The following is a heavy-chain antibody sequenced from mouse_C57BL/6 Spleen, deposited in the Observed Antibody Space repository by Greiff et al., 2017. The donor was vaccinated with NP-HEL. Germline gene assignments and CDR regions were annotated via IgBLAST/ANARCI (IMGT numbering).Heavy chain of an antibody. V-gene: IGHV5-9-1*02. CDR2: ISSGGDYI. CDR1: GFTFSSYA. D-gene: IGHD2-14*01. CDR3: TRDRGYSLGGHAMDY. Sequence: EVKLQESGEGLVKPGGSLKLSCAASGFTFSSYAMSWVRQTPEKRLEWVAYISSGGDYIYYADTVKGRFTISRDNARNTLYLQMSSLKSEDTAMYYCTRDRGYSLGGHAMDYWGQGTSVTVSS. J-gene: IGHJ4*01.